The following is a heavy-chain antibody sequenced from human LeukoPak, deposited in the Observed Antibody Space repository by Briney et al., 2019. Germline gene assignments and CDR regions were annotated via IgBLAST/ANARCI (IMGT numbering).Heavy chain of an antibody. CDR1: GFTFSSYS. J-gene: IGHJ4*02. Sequence: GGSLRLSCAASGFTFSSYSMNWVRQAPGKGLEWVSSISSSSSYIYYADSVKGRFTISRDNSKNTLYLQMNSLRVEDTAVYYCARNKRGDIWGQGTLVTVSS. D-gene: IGHD1/OR15-1a*01. V-gene: IGHV3-21*04. CDR2: ISSSSSYI. CDR3: ARNKRGDI.